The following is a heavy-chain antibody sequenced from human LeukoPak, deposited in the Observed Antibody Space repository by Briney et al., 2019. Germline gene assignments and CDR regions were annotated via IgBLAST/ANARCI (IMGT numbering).Heavy chain of an antibody. V-gene: IGHV3-23*01. CDR2: IYDDNT. Sequence: GGSLRLSCAASGFTVSAYAMAWVRQAPGKGLEWVSTIYDDNTYYADSVKGRFAISTDNSKNTLYLQMNSLRVEDAAVYFCAARKVRGVWFYLDYWGQGTLVTVSS. CDR3: AARKVRGVWFYLDY. CDR1: GFTVSAYA. D-gene: IGHD3-10*01. J-gene: IGHJ4*02.